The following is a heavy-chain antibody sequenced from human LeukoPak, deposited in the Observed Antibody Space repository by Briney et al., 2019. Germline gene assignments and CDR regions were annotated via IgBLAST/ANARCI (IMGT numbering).Heavy chain of an antibody. Sequence: ASVTVSCKASGYTFSTYAMHWVRQAPGQRLEWMGWITAGNGNTKYSQKFQGRVTITRDTSASTAYMELSSLSSEDTAVYYCARYYYGSGSYSYYFDYWGQGTLVTVSS. CDR2: ITAGNGNT. J-gene: IGHJ4*02. CDR1: GYTFSTYA. V-gene: IGHV1-3*01. CDR3: ARYYYGSGSYSYYFDY. D-gene: IGHD3-10*01.